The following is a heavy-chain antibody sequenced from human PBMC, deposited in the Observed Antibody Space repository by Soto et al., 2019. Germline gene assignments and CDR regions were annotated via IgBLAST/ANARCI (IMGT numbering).Heavy chain of an antibody. CDR1: GGTFSSYS. Sequence: QVQLVQSGAEVKKPGSSVKVSCKASGGTFSSYSINWVRQAPGQGLEWMGRIIPILGTANYAQRFQGRVTITADKSTSTAYMELSSLRSDDTAVYYCARGLIHLWFGELLLGWFDPWGQGTLVTVSS. V-gene: IGHV1-69*08. CDR3: ARGLIHLWFGELLLGWFDP. CDR2: IIPILGTA. J-gene: IGHJ5*02. D-gene: IGHD3-10*01.